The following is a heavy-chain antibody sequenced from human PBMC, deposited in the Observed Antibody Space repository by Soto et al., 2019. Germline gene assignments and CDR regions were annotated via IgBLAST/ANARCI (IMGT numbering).Heavy chain of an antibody. CDR3: ARSATDDSSGYSYNWFDL. V-gene: IGHV3-48*03. D-gene: IGHD3-22*01. CDR2: ISSSGSTI. J-gene: IGHJ5*02. CDR1: GFTFSSYE. Sequence: GGSLRLSCAASGFTFSSYEMNWVRQAPGKGLEWVSYISSSGSTIYYADSVKGRFTISRDNAKNSLYLQMNSLRAEDTAVYYCARSATDDSSGYSYNWFDLWGQGTLVTVSS.